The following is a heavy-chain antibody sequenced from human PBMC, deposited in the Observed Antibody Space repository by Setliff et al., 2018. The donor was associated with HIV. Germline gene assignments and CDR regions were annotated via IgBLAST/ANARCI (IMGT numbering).Heavy chain of an antibody. Sequence: SETLSLTCAVSGFSISSGFFWGWVRKPPGKGLEWIGSIYQSGTTYYNPALKSRVTISVDTSNNQFSLRLTSVTAADTAVYFCARVETTVTSRLDYWGQGTLVTVSS. D-gene: IGHD4-17*01. J-gene: IGHJ4*02. CDR2: IYQSGTT. CDR3: ARVETTVTSRLDY. CDR1: GFSISSGFF. V-gene: IGHV4-38-2*01.